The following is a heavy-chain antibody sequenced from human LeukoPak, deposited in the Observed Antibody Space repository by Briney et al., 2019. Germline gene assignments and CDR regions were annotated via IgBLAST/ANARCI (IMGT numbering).Heavy chain of an antibody. J-gene: IGHJ4*02. CDR2: IWYDGQTK. V-gene: IGHV3-33*01. CDR1: GFIFGNYG. Sequence: GESLRLSCEASGFIFGNYGMHWVRQAPGKGLEWLALIWYDGQTKFYADSVKGRFTISRDNSGNTLFLHMTSLRVEDTAVYYCAREWGRIAVAGGPGYWGQGALVTVSS. D-gene: IGHD6-19*01. CDR3: AREWGRIAVAGGPGY.